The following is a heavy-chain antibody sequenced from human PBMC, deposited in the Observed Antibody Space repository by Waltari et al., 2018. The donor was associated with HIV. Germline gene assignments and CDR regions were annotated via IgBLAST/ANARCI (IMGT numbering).Heavy chain of an antibody. CDR3: ARESGSIQQSDAFDI. V-gene: IGHV3-7*01. Sequence: EVQLVESGGGLVQPGGSLRLSCAASGFTFSSYWMSWVRQAPGKGLEWVANIKQDGSEKYYVDSVKGRFTISRDNAKNSLYLQMNSLRAEDTAVYYCARESGSIQQSDAFDIWGQGTMVTVSS. CDR1: GFTFSSYW. D-gene: IGHD3-3*01. J-gene: IGHJ3*02. CDR2: IKQDGSEK.